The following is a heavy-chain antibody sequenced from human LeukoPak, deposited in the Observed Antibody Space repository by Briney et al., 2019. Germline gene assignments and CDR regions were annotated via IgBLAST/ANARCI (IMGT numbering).Heavy chain of an antibody. V-gene: IGHV1-18*01. D-gene: IGHD4-17*01. CDR3: AQRGNDYGDPFDP. CDR2: ISAYNGNT. Sequence: ASVKVSCKASGGTFSSYAISWVRQAPGQGLEWMGWISAYNGNTNYAQKLQGRVTMTTDTSTSTAYMELRSLRSDDTAVYYCAQRGNDYGDPFDPWGQGTLVTVSS. CDR1: GGTFSSYA. J-gene: IGHJ5*02.